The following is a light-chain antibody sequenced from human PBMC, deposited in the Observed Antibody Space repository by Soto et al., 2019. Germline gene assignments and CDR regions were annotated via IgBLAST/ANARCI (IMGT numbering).Light chain of an antibody. Sequence: DIQMTQSPSSLSASVGDRVTITCRASQTISTYLSWYRQKPGEAPKLLIYGASSLQSGVPLRFCGSGSGTDFTLTINNLQPEDFATYFCQQNYNAPLTFGGGTKVEIK. CDR3: QQNYNAPLT. CDR1: QTISTY. J-gene: IGKJ4*01. CDR2: GAS. V-gene: IGKV1-39*01.